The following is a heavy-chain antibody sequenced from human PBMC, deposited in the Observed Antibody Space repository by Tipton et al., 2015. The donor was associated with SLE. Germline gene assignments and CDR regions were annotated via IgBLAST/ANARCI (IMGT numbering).Heavy chain of an antibody. CDR2: ITGSRGIAGTK. Sequence: GSLRLSCAASGFSFSTYAMSWVPQAPGKGLQWVSGITGSRGIAGTKYYAESGGGRYTISRDDSKNTLYLQRNSLRAEDTAVYYCARDHGQQLQRGYFQHWGQGTLVTVSS. V-gene: IGHV3-23*01. J-gene: IGHJ1*01. CDR1: GFSFSTYA. D-gene: IGHD6-13*01. CDR3: ARDHGQQLQRGYFQH.